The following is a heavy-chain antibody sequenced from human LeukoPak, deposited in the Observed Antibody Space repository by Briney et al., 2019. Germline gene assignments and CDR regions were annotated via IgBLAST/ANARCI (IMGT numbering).Heavy chain of an antibody. CDR2: IYYSGST. CDR1: GGSISSGGYY. V-gene: IGHV4-31*03. D-gene: IGHD1-26*01. CDR3: ARGMFMGPSAYYFDY. J-gene: IGHJ4*02. Sequence: SQTLSLTCTVSGGSISSGGYYWSWIRQHPGKGLEWIGYIYYSGSTYYSPSLKSRVTISVDTSKNQFSLKLSSVTAADTAVYYCARGMFMGPSAYYFDYWGQGTLVTVSS.